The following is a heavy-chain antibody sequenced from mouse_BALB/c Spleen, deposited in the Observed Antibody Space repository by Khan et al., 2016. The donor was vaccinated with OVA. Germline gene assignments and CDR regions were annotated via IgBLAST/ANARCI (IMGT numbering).Heavy chain of an antibody. CDR1: GYTFTSYY. CDR2: INPSNGGA. D-gene: IGHD2-1*01. J-gene: IGHJ3*01. CDR3: ARSGYGNPFAY. V-gene: IGHV1S81*02. Sequence: QVQLQQPGAELVKPGASVKISCKASGYTFTSYYMYWVKQRPGQGLEWIGGINPSNGGAHFNEKFKNKATLTVDTSSSTAYMQLSSLTSEDSAVYYCARSGYGNPFAYWGQGTLVTVSA.